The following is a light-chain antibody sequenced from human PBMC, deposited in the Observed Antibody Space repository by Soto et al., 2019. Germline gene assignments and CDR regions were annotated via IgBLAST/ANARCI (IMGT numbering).Light chain of an antibody. CDR1: SSNIGGNT. V-gene: IGLV1-44*01. CDR2: SNI. J-gene: IGLJ2*01. CDR3: SAWDDSLNGVV. Sequence: QPVLTQPPSASGTPGQRVTISCSGSSSNIGGNTVNWYHQLPGAAPKLLIHSNIQRPSGVAVRFSGSKSGTSASLAISGLQYEDEADYYCSAWDDSLNGVVFGGGTKLTVL.